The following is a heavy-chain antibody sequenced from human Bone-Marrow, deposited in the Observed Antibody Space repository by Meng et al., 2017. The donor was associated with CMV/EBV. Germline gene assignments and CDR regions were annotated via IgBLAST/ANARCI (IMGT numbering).Heavy chain of an antibody. Sequence: SETLSLTCTVPGGPISSSSYYWGWIRQPPGKGLEWIGSIYYSGSTYYNPSLKSRVTISVDTSKNQFSLKLSSVTAADTAVYYCASDYCSSTSCYERGWYDYWGQGTLVTVSS. V-gene: IGHV4-39*01. CDR3: ASDYCSSTSCYERGWYDY. J-gene: IGHJ4*02. D-gene: IGHD2-2*01. CDR1: GGPISSSSYY. CDR2: IYYSGST.